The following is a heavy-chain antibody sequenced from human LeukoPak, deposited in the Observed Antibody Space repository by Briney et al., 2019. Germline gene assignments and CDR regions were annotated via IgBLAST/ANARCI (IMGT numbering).Heavy chain of an antibody. CDR1: GFTFDCCG. CDR2: IRNVGNDK. Sequence: GGSLTLSCAASGFTFDCCGMHWVRQAPGKGLEWVAFIRNVGNDKYYADSVKGRFFISRDNSKNSLYLQIDSLRADDTAVYFCARESESDFWTGSYFDYWGQGILVTVSS. D-gene: IGHD3/OR15-3a*01. V-gene: IGHV3-30*02. J-gene: IGHJ4*02. CDR3: ARESESDFWTGSYFDY.